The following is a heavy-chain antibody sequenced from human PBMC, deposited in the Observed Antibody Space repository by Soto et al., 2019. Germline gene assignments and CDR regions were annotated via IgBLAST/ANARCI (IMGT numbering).Heavy chain of an antibody. CDR3: AKDPLIVVVPAARPEGGYNWFDP. J-gene: IGHJ5*02. Sequence: GSLRLSCAASGFTFSSYAMSWVRQAPGKGLEWVSAISGSGGSTYYADSVKGRFTISRDNSKNTLYLQMNSLRAEDTAVYYCAKDPLIVVVPAARPEGGYNWFDPWGQGTLVTVSS. D-gene: IGHD2-2*02. CDR1: GFTFSSYA. V-gene: IGHV3-23*01. CDR2: ISGSGGST.